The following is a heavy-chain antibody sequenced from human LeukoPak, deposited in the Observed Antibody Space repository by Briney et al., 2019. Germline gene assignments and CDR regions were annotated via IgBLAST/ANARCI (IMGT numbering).Heavy chain of an antibody. Sequence: GGSLRLSCAASGFTFNNYWMHWVRQAPGKGLVCVSRINSDGSSTYYADSVKGRFTISRDNAKNTLYLQMNSLGAEDTAVYYCARDLVPEYGSGSYYNGYDYWGQGTLVTVSS. CDR3: ARDLVPEYGSGSYYNGYDY. CDR2: INSDGSST. V-gene: IGHV3-74*01. D-gene: IGHD3-10*01. J-gene: IGHJ4*02. CDR1: GFTFNNYW.